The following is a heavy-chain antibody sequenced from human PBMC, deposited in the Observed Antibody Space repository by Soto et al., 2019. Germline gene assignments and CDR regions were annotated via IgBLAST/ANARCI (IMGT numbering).Heavy chain of an antibody. CDR3: ASRRTTVTTRGLRAFDI. Sequence: QVQLQQWGAGLLKPSETLSLTCAVYGGSFSGYYWSWIRQPPGKGLEWIGEINHSGSTNYNPSLKSRVTISVDTSKNQFSLKLSSVTAADTAVYYCASRRTTVTTRGLRAFDIWGQGTMVTVSS. V-gene: IGHV4-34*01. CDR2: INHSGST. D-gene: IGHD4-17*01. J-gene: IGHJ3*02. CDR1: GGSFSGYY.